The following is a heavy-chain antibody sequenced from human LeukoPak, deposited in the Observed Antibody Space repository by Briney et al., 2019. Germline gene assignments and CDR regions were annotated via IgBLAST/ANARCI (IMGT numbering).Heavy chain of an antibody. J-gene: IGHJ5*02. Sequence: PSETLSLTCTVSGGSIRSYYWSWLRQPPGKGLEWIGYINYSGGTSYNPSLRSRVTISVDTSKNQFSLKLSSVTAADTAVYYCTSSTTGGWFDPWGQGTLVTVSS. CDR3: TSSTTGGWFDP. CDR1: GGSIRSYY. D-gene: IGHD2/OR15-2a*01. V-gene: IGHV4-59*01. CDR2: INYSGGT.